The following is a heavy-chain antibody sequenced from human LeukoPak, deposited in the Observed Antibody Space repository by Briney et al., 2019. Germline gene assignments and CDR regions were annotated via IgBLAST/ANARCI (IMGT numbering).Heavy chain of an antibody. V-gene: IGHV3-33*01. CDR3: ARERAAAGFFGFDY. Sequence: GGSLRLSCAASGFTFSSYGMRWVRQAPGKGLEWVAVIWYDGSNKYYADSVKGRFTISRDNSKNTLYLQMNSLRAEDTAVYYCARERAAAGFFGFDYWGQGTLVTVSS. J-gene: IGHJ4*02. CDR1: GFTFSSYG. CDR2: IWYDGSNK. D-gene: IGHD6-13*01.